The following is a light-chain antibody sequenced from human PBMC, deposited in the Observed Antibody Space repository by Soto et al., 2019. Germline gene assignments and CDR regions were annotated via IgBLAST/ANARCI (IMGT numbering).Light chain of an antibody. CDR2: GAS. Sequence: DIQLTQSPIFLSASVGDRVTISCRASQAIFNYLACYQQKPGKAPNLLIFGASTLQCGVPSRFSGSGSGTEFTLTISSLQPEDFATYYCQQLNSHPRTFGQGTKLEIK. V-gene: IGKV1-9*01. J-gene: IGKJ2*01. CDR3: QQLNSHPRT. CDR1: QAIFNY.